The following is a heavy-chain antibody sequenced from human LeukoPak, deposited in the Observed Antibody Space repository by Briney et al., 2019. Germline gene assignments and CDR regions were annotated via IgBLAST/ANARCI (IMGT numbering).Heavy chain of an antibody. J-gene: IGHJ3*02. V-gene: IGHV1-18*01. CDR1: GYTFTSYG. D-gene: IGHD6-25*01. CDR3: AKDYLGQRPDAFDI. Sequence: ASVKVSCKASGYTFTSYGISWVRQAPGQGLEWMGWISAYNGNTNYAQKLQGRVTMTTDTSTSTAYMELRSLRSDDTAVYYCAKDYLGQRPDAFDIWGQGTMVTVSS. CDR2: ISAYNGNT.